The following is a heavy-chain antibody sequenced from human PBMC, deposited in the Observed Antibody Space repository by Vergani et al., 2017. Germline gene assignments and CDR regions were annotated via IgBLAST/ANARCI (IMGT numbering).Heavy chain of an antibody. CDR3: ARESIAVPVDY. J-gene: IGHJ4*02. CDR2: ISSSGSTI. V-gene: IGHV3-48*03. D-gene: IGHD6-6*01. CDR1: GFTFSSYE. Sequence: EVQLVESGGGLVQPGGSLSLSCAASGFTFSSYEMNWVRQAPGNGLEWVSYISSSGSTIYYADSVQGRFTISRDNAKNSLYLQMNSLRAEDTAVYYCARESIAVPVDYWGQGTLVTVSS.